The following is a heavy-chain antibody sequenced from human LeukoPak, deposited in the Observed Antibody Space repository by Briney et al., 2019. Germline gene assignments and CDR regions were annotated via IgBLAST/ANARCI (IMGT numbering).Heavy chain of an antibody. CDR3: ARSALDTSGTYYNPQPFLY. V-gene: IGHV4-59*01. CDR1: GGSIGTYY. CDR2: IYYSGST. D-gene: IGHD3-10*01. J-gene: IGHJ4*02. Sequence: SETLSLTRSVSGGSIGTYYWSWIRQPPGKGLEWIGYIYYSGSTDYNPSLKSRVTISIDTSKNQFSLKLNSVTAADTAIYYCARSALDTSGTYYNPQPFLYWGQGTLVTVSS.